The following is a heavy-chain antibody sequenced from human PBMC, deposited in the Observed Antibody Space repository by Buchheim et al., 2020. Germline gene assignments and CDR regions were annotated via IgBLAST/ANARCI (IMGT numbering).Heavy chain of an antibody. CDR3: ARGLIYGSGSGCIDY. CDR2: INHSGST. V-gene: IGHV4-34*01. J-gene: IGHJ4*02. D-gene: IGHD3-10*01. Sequence: QVQLQQWGAGLLKPSETLSLTCAVYGGSFSGYYWSWIRQPPGKGLEWIGEINHSGSTNYNPSLKSRVTISVDTSKNQFSLKLSSVTAADTAVYYCARGLIYGSGSGCIDYWGQGTL. CDR1: GGSFSGYY.